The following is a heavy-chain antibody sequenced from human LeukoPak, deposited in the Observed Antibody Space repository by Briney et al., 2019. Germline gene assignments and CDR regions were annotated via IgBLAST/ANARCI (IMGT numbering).Heavy chain of an antibody. J-gene: IGHJ5*02. D-gene: IGHD6-19*01. CDR3: ARERIAVAGHNWFDP. Sequence: GRFLRLSCAASGFTFSSYAMHWVRQAPGKGLEWVAVISYDGSNKYYADSVKGRFTISRDNSKNTLYLQMNSLRAEDTAVYYCARERIAVAGHNWFDPWGQGTLVTVSS. CDR1: GFTFSSYA. CDR2: ISYDGSNK. V-gene: IGHV3-30*04.